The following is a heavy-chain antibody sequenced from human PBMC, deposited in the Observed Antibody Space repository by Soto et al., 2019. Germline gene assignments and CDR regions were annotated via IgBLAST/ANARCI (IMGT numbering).Heavy chain of an antibody. J-gene: IGHJ1*01. Sequence: PGGSLRLSCAASGFTFSSYAMSWVRQAPGKGLEWVAAISGSGGSAYYADSVKGRLTISRDNSKNTLYLQMNSLRAEDSAVYYCERDRWYLDGFQHWGRGTLVPVSS. CDR2: ISGSGGSA. CDR1: GFTFSSYA. V-gene: IGHV3-23*01. D-gene: IGHD6-13*01. CDR3: ERDRWYLDGFQH.